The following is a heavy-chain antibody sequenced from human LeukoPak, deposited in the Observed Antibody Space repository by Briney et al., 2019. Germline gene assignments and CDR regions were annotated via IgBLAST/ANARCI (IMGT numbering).Heavy chain of an antibody. CDR1: GFTFSSYA. D-gene: IGHD3-22*01. CDR3: ARATTYYYDSSGYPQTLDY. V-gene: IGHV3-30*04. CDR2: ISYDGSNK. Sequence: GRSLRLSCAASGFTFSSYAMHWVRQAPGKGLEWVAVISYDGSNKYCADSVKGRFTISRDNSKNTLYLQMNSLRAEDPAVYYCARATTYYYDSSGYPQTLDYWGKGTLVTVSS. J-gene: IGHJ4*02.